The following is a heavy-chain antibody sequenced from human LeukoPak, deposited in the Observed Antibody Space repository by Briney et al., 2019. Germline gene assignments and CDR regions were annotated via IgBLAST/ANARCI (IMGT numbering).Heavy chain of an antibody. CDR1: GYSFTTYW. CDR3: ARHTYNNGWWGGDY. D-gene: IGHD6-19*01. Sequence: GESLKISCKGSGYSFTTYWIGWVRQMPGKGREWMGIIYPADSDTRYSPSFQGHVTISADKSISTAYLQWSSLKASDTAMYYCARHTYNNGWWGGDYWGQGTLVTVSS. J-gene: IGHJ4*02. CDR2: IYPADSDT. V-gene: IGHV5-51*01.